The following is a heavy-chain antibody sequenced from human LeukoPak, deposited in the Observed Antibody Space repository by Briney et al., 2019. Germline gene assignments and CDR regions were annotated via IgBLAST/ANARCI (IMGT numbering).Heavy chain of an antibody. Sequence: GGSLRLSCAASGFTFSSYAVAWVRQAPGKGLEWVSSITSSDRTYYADSVKGRFTISRDNSKNTLYMEMTSLRAEDTAVYYCAKGDYGDCYWGQRTLVTVSS. CDR2: ITSSDRT. V-gene: IGHV3-23*01. CDR3: AKGDYGDCY. J-gene: IGHJ4*02. D-gene: IGHD4-17*01. CDR1: GFTFSSYA.